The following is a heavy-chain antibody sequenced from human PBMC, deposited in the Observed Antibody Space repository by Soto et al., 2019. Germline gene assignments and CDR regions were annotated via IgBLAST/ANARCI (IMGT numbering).Heavy chain of an antibody. Sequence: ASVTVSCKASGYTFTGYYMHWVRQAPGQGLEWMGWINPNSGGTNYAQKFQGWVTMTRDTSISTAYMELSRLRSDDTAVYYCARGPIGPDYVWGSYRIYYYGMDVWGQGTTVTISS. J-gene: IGHJ6*02. CDR1: GYTFTGYY. CDR2: INPNSGGT. CDR3: ARGPIGPDYVWGSYRIYYYGMDV. V-gene: IGHV1-2*04. D-gene: IGHD3-16*02.